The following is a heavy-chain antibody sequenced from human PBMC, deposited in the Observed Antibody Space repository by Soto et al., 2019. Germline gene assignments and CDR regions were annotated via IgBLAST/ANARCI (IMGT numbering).Heavy chain of an antibody. Sequence: GGSLRLSCAASGFTFSDFSMNWVRQAPGKGLEWVSYISGSTTTIYYVDSVKGRFTISRDNAKNSLYLQMNSLRAEDTAVYYCTTDSYFTLKVVRFDYWGLGTLVTVSS. CDR3: TTDSYFTLKVVRFDY. J-gene: IGHJ4*01. V-gene: IGHV3-48*01. CDR1: GFTFSDFS. CDR2: ISGSTTTI. D-gene: IGHD3-22*01.